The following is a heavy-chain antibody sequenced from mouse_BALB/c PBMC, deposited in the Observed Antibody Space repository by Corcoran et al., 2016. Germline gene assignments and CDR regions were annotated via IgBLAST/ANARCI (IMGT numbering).Heavy chain of an antibody. Sequence: QIQLVQSGPELKKPGETVKISCKASGYTFTNYGMNWVKQAPGKGLKWMGWINTYTGEPTYADDFKGRFAFSLETSASTAYLQINNLKNEDMATYFCARGQLGLRRYAMDYCGQGTSVTVSS. V-gene: IGHV9-1*02. D-gene: IGHD3-2*01. J-gene: IGHJ4*01. CDR2: INTYTGEP. CDR3: ARGQLGLRRYAMDY. CDR1: GYTFTNYG.